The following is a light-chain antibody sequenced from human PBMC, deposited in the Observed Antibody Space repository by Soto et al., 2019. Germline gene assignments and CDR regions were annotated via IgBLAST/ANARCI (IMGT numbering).Light chain of an antibody. J-gene: IGKJ1*01. CDR1: QSLQHNNGNTL. Sequence: EIVMTQSPLSLTVTPGEPASISCKSSQSLQHNNGNTLLDLYMQKPGQSPQLLIYLGSRRAPGAPDRVSGSGSGTDFTLRISTVEADDAAIYYCMQALQTPRTFGQGTKLEI. CDR2: LGS. CDR3: MQALQTPRT. V-gene: IGKV2-28*01.